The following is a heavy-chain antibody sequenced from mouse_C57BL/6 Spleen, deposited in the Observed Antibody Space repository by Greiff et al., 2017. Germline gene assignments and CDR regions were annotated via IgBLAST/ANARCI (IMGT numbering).Heavy chain of an antibody. CDR3: ARDRELGRQGYAMDY. V-gene: IGHV5-4*01. Sequence: EVKVEESGGGLVKPGGSLKLSCAASGFTFSSYAMSWVRQTPEKRLEWVATISDGGSYTYYPDNVKGRFTISRDNAKNNLYLQMSHLKSEDTAMYYCARDRELGRQGYAMDYWGQGTSVTVSS. D-gene: IGHD4-1*01. CDR1: GFTFSSYA. J-gene: IGHJ4*01. CDR2: ISDGGSYT.